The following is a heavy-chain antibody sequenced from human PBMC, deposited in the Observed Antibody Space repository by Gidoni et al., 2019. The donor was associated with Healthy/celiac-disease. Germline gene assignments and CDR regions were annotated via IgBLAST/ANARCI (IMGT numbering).Heavy chain of an antibody. V-gene: IGHV3-53*01. CDR1: GFTVRSNY. Sequence: EVQLVESGGGLIQPGGSLRLSCAASGFTVRSNYMSWVRQAPGKGLEWVSVIYSGGSTYYADTVKGRFTISRDNSKNTLYLQMNSLRAEDTAVYYCASWFGELSPFDYWGQGTLVTVSS. J-gene: IGHJ4*02. CDR3: ASWFGELSPFDY. D-gene: IGHD3-10*01. CDR2: IYSGGST.